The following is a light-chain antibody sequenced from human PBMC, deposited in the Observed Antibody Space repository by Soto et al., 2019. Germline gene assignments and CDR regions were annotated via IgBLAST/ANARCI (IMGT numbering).Light chain of an antibody. Sequence: EIVLTQSPGTLSLSPGERATLSCRASQSVSSSYLAWYQQKPGQAPRLLIYGASSRATGIPDRFSGSGSGTDCTLTISILEPEDFAVYYCQQHGSSPYTFGQGTKLEIK. CDR2: GAS. CDR3: QQHGSSPYT. V-gene: IGKV3-20*01. CDR1: QSVSSSY. J-gene: IGKJ2*01.